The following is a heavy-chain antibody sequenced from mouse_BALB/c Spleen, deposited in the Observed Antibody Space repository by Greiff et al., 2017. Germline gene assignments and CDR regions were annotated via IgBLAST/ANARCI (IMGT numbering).Heavy chain of an antibody. CDR2: IWSGGST. Sequence: VKLVESGPGLVQPSQSLSITCTVSGFSLTSYGVHWVRQSPGKGLEWLGVIWSGGSTDYNAAFISRLSISKDNSKSQVFFKMNSLQANDTAIYYCARKERSGWEGAMDYWGQGTSVTVSS. CDR3: ARKERSGWEGAMDY. CDR1: GFSLTSYG. D-gene: IGHD4-1*01. J-gene: IGHJ4*01. V-gene: IGHV2-2*02.